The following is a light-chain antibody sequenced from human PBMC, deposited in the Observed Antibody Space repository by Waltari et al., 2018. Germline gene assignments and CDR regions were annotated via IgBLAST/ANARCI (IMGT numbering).Light chain of an antibody. CDR1: QSVSSTY. CDR2: DAS. J-gene: IGKJ1*01. Sequence: EIVLTQSPGTLSLSPGERATLSCRASQSVSSTYLAWYQQKPGRAPTLLIYDASKRATGIPDRFSGSGSGTDFTLTISRLEPEDFAVYYCQQYATSWTFGQGTKVEIK. V-gene: IGKV3-20*01. CDR3: QQYATSWT.